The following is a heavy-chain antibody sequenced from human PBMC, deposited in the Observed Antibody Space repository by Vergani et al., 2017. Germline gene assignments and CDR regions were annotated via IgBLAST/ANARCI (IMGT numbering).Heavy chain of an antibody. V-gene: IGHV1-58*01. Sequence: QMQLVQSGPEVKKPGTSVKVSCKASGFTFTSSAVQWVRQARGQRLEWIGWIVVGSGNTNYAQKFQERVTITRDMSTSTAYMELSSLRSEDTAVYYCARGPITIFGVVITNYYFDYWGQGTLVTVSS. CDR2: IVVGSGNT. CDR3: ARGPITIFGVVITNYYFDY. D-gene: IGHD3-3*01. J-gene: IGHJ4*02. CDR1: GFTFTSSA.